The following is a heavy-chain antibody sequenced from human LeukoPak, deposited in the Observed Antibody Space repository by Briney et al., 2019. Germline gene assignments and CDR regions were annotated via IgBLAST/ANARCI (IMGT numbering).Heavy chain of an antibody. V-gene: IGHV1-46*01. D-gene: IGHD3-10*01. CDR3: ARDRDSMVRGAHNWFDP. J-gene: IGHJ5*02. CDR1: GYTFTSYY. Sequence: GASVKVSCKASGYTFTSYYMHWVRQAPGQGLEWMGIINPSGGSTSYAQKFQGRVTMTRDTSISTAYMELSRLRSDDTAVYYCARDRDSMVRGAHNWFDPWGQGTLVTVSS. CDR2: INPSGGST.